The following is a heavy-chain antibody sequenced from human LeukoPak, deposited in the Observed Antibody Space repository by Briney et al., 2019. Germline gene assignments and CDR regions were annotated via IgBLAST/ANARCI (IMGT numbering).Heavy chain of an antibody. V-gene: IGHV5-51*01. CDR1: GYSFTSHW. CDR2: IYPDDSDI. CDR3: AKYYYDRSVGPFDY. Sequence: GESLKISCKGSGYSFTSHWIGWVRQLPGKGLEWMGIIYPDDSDIRYSPSFQGQVTISADKSINTAYLQWSSLKASDTAMYYCAKYYYDRSVGPFDYWGQGTLVTVSS. D-gene: IGHD3-22*01. J-gene: IGHJ4*02.